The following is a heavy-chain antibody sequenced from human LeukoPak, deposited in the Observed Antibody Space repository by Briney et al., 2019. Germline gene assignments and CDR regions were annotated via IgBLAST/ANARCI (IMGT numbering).Heavy chain of an antibody. J-gene: IGHJ6*03. CDR2: IYYSGST. CDR1: GGSISSSSYY. V-gene: IGHV4-39*07. CDR3: ARRRMVGLYYYYYYYMDV. D-gene: IGHD3-10*01. Sequence: PSETLSLTCTVSGGSISSSSYYWGWIRQPPGKGLEWIGSIYYSGSTNYNPSLKSRVTISVDTSKNQFSLKLSSVTAADTAVYYCARRRMVGLYYYYYYYMDVWGKGTTVTISS.